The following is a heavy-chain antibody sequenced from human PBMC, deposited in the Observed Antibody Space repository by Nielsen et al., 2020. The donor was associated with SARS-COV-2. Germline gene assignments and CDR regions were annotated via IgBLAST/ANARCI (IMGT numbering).Heavy chain of an antibody. CDR1: GFTFSSYA. V-gene: IGHV3-23*01. J-gene: IGHJ6*02. Sequence: GGSLRLSCAASGFTFSSYAMSWVRQAPGKGLEWVSAISGSGGSTYYADSVKGRFTISRDNSKNTLYLQMNSLRAEDTAVYYCATLGDGSSGFLYYYYGMDVWGQGTTVTVSS. D-gene: IGHD6-19*01. CDR3: ATLGDGSSGFLYYYYGMDV. CDR2: ISGSGGST.